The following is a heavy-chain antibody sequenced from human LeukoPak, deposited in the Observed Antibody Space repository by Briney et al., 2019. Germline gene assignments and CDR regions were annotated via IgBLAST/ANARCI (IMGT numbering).Heavy chain of an antibody. CDR2: ISYDGSNK. CDR3: AREIAAAVNYYYYGMDV. Sequence: PGRSLRLSCAASGFTFSSYAMHWVRQAPGKGLEWVAVISYDGSNKYYADSVKGRFTISRDNSKNTLYLQMNSLRAEDTAVYYCAREIAAAVNYYYYGMDVWGQGTTVTVSS. J-gene: IGHJ6*02. CDR1: GFTFSSYA. V-gene: IGHV3-30-3*01. D-gene: IGHD6-13*01.